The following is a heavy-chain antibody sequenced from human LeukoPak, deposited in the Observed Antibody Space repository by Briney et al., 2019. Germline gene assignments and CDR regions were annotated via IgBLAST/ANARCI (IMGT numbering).Heavy chain of an antibody. CDR3: AREWQGGIAAAGTRIEGDY. D-gene: IGHD6-13*01. CDR1: GFTFSSYW. CDR2: IKQDGSEK. Sequence: GGSLRLSCAASGFTFSSYWMTWVRQAPGKGLEWVANIKQDGSEKNYVDSVKGRFTISRDNAENSLFLQMNSLRVEDTAVYYCAREWQGGIAAAGTRIEGDYWGQGTLVDVSS. J-gene: IGHJ4*02. V-gene: IGHV3-7*01.